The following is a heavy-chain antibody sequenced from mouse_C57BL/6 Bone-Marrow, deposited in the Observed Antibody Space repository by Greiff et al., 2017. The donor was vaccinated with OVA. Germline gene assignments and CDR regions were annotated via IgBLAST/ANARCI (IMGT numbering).Heavy chain of an antibody. V-gene: IGHV1-59*01. CDR3: AREWDYDSFAY. D-gene: IGHD2-4*01. J-gene: IGHJ3*01. CDR2: IDPSDSYT. CDR1: GYTFTSYW. Sequence: VQLQQPGAELVRPGTSVKLSCKASGYTFTSYWMHWVKQRPGQGLEWIGVIDPSDSYTNYNQKFKGKATLTVDTSSSTAYMQLSSLTSEDSAVYYSAREWDYDSFAYWGQGTLVTVSA.